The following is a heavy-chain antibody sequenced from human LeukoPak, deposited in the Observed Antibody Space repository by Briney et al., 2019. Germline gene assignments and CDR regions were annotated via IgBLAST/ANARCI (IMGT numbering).Heavy chain of an antibody. D-gene: IGHD2-15*01. Sequence: KPSETLSLTCAVYGGSFSGYYWSWIRQPAGKGLEWIGRIYTSGSTNYNPSLKSRVTMSVDTSKNQFSLKLSSVTAADTAVYYCATTPAQECSGGSCEINDYWGQGTLVTVSS. CDR2: IYTSGST. V-gene: IGHV4-59*10. CDR1: GGSFSGYY. CDR3: ATTPAQECSGGSCEINDY. J-gene: IGHJ4*02.